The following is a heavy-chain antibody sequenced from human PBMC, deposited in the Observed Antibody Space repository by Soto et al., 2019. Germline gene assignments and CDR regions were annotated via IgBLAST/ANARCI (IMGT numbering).Heavy chain of an antibody. D-gene: IGHD6-19*01. Sequence: SETLSLTCTVSGGSISSYYWSWIRQPPGKGLEWIGYIYYSGSTNYNPSLKSRVTISVDTSKNQFSLKLSSVTAADTAVYYCARQKRLGYYYYYMDVWGKGTTVTVSS. CDR3: ARQKRLGYYYYYMDV. CDR2: IYYSGST. CDR1: GGSISSYY. J-gene: IGHJ6*03. V-gene: IGHV4-59*08.